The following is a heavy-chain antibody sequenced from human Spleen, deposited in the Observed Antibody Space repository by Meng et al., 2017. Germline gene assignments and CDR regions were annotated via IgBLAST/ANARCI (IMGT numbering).Heavy chain of an antibody. CDR2: ICNSGST. V-gene: IGHV4-30-4*08. Sequence: QLQLQESGPGLVKPSETLSPTGTVSGGSLTSSTYYWGWIRQPPGKGLEWIGYICNSGSTYYSPSLKSRVTISVDTSTNQFSLRLNSVTAADTAVYYCARGMWIAVAGTAKIDYWGQGTLVTVSS. D-gene: IGHD6-19*01. CDR3: ARGMWIAVAGTAKIDY. CDR1: GGSLTSSTYY. J-gene: IGHJ4*02.